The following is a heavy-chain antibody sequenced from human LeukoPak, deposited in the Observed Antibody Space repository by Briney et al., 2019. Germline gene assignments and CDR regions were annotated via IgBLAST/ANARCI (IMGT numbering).Heavy chain of an antibody. D-gene: IGHD4-17*01. Sequence: GGSLRLSCAASGFTFSSYSMDWVRQAPGKGLEWVASITGSTYSTYIYYADSVKGRFTISRDNAKNSLYLQMNSLRVEDTAVYYCARVEADYGDSSYWGQGTLVTVSS. V-gene: IGHV3-21*01. CDR1: GFTFSSYS. CDR3: ARVEADYGDSSY. J-gene: IGHJ4*02. CDR2: ITGSTYSTYI.